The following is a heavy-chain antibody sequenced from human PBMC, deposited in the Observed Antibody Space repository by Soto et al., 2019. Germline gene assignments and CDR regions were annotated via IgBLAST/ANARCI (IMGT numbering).Heavy chain of an antibody. CDR3: TTDGLAAAGPYQFDY. CDR2: IKSKTDGGTT. J-gene: IGHJ4*02. Sequence: GGSLRLSCAASGFTFSNAWMNWVRQAPGKGLEWVGRIKSKTDGGTTDYAAPVKGRFTISRDDSKNTLYLQMNSLKTEDTAVYYCTTDGLAAAGPYQFDYWGQGTLVTVSS. V-gene: IGHV3-15*07. D-gene: IGHD6-13*01. CDR1: GFTFSNAW.